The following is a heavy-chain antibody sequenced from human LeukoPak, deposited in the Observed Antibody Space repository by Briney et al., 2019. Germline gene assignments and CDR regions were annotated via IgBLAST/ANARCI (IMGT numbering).Heavy chain of an antibody. Sequence: SETLSLTCTVSGGSISSYYWSWIRQPPGKGLEWIGYIYYSGSTNYNPSLKSRVTMSVDTSKNQFSLKLSSVTAADTAVYYCARDCPPADYWGQGTLVTVSS. CDR3: ARDCPPADY. V-gene: IGHV4-59*12. J-gene: IGHJ4*02. CDR2: IYYSGST. CDR1: GGSISSYY.